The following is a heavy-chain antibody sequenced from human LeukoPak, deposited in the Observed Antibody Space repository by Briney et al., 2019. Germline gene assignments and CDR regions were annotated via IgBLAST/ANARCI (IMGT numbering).Heavy chain of an antibody. D-gene: IGHD2-2*02. V-gene: IGHV4-34*01. J-gene: IGHJ4*02. CDR1: GGSFSGYH. CDR3: ASSSDCSSTSCYTFDY. CDR2: INHSGST. Sequence: SETLSLTCAVNGGSFSGYHWSWIRQPPGKGLEWIGEINHSGSTNNNPSLKSRVTISVDTSKNQFSLKLSSVTAADTAVYYCASSSDCSSTSCYTFDYWGQGTLVTVSS.